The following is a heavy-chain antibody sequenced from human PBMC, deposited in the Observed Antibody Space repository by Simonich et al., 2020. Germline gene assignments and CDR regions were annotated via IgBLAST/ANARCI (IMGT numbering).Heavy chain of an antibody. CDR1: VGSISSSSYY. J-gene: IGHJ3*02. V-gene: IGHV4-39*01. D-gene: IGHD6-13*01. CDR2: IYSSGST. CDR3: ARHAGFAFDI. Sequence: QLQLQESGTGLVKPSETLSLTCTVSVGSISSSSYYWGWIRQPPGKGLEWIGSIYSSGSTYYNPSLRSRVTISVDTSKNQFSLKLSSVTAADTAVYYCARHAGFAFDIWGQGTMVTVSS.